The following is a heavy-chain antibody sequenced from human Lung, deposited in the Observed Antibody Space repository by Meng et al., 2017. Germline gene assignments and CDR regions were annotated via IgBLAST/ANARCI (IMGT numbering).Heavy chain of an antibody. CDR1: VGSFSGYQ. CDR3: ARDQGGAGGY. V-gene: IGHV4-34*01. D-gene: IGHD2-15*01. CDR2: INHRGRT. Sequence: QVQLQQWGAGELKPSETLSLTCAVYVGSFSGYQWNWIGQSPGKGLEWIGDINHRGRTNYNPSLKSRVTISVDTSKNQFSLKLSSVTAADTAVYYCARDQGGAGGYWGQGTLVTVSS. J-gene: IGHJ4*02.